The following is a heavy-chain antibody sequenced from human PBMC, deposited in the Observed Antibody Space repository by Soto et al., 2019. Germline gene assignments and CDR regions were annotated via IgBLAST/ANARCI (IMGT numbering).Heavy chain of an antibody. V-gene: IGHV1-2*02. D-gene: IGHD3-10*01. CDR2: INPDTGAV. CDR3: VRDRSPMPSGRAGRDYFDP. CDR1: GYLFTSYC. J-gene: IGHJ5*02. Sequence: QVHLGQSGTEVKKPGASVEVSCKASGYLFTSYCIHWVRQAPGQEIEWIGWINPDTGAVNYGPDFQGRVPMTRDTSTATVYMKLTSLTSDDTAIYYCVRDRSPMPSGRAGRDYFDPWGQGTLLTVSS.